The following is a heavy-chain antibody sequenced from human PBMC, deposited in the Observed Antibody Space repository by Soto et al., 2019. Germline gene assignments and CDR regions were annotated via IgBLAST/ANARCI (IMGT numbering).Heavy chain of an antibody. Sequence: QVHLVKSGAEVKKPGASVNVSCQASGSITNHHMHWVRQAPGQGLEWMGIFNPSGLSTTYAQKFQGRVTSTRDTSTSTVYMELSSLTSEDTAVYFCAKVTHRGPIAVAGPLGSWGQGTLVIVSS. CDR3: AKVTHRGPIAVAGPLGS. J-gene: IGHJ4*02. CDR1: GSITNHH. CDR2: FNPSGLST. D-gene: IGHD6-19*01. V-gene: IGHV1-46*01.